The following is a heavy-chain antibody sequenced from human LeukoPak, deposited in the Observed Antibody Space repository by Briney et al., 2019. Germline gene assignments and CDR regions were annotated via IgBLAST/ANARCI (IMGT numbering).Heavy chain of an antibody. J-gene: IGHJ4*02. CDR1: GGSISSSSYY. V-gene: IGHV4-39*01. CDR2: IYYSGST. D-gene: IGHD1-26*01. CDR3: APLRVGAFDY. Sequence: PSETLSLTCTVSGGSISSSSYYWGWIRQPPGKGLEWIGSIYYSGSTYYNPSLKSRVTISVDTSKNQFSLKLSSVTAADTAVYYCAPLRVGAFDYWGQGTLATVSS.